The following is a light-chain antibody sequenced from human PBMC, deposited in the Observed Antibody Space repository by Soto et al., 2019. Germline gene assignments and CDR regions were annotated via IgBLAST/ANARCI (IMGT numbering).Light chain of an antibody. CDR1: SSDVGAYNF. CDR2: EVS. Sequence: QSALTQPASVSGSPGQSITISCTGTSSDVGAYNFVSWYQQFPGKAPKLMIYEVSNRPSGVSDRFSGSKSGNTASLIISGLQAEDEADYYFSSQTGSATMVFGGGTKLTVL. J-gene: IGLJ2*01. V-gene: IGLV2-14*01. CDR3: SSQTGSATMV.